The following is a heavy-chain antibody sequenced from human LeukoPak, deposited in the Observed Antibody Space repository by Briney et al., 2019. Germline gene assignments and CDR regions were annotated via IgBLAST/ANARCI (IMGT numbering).Heavy chain of an antibody. CDR2: INHSGSP. D-gene: IGHD3-3*01. CDR1: GGSFSDYY. V-gene: IGHV4-34*01. Sequence: SETLSLTCAVYGGSFSDYYWTWIRQPPGKGLEWIGEINHSGSPNNNPSLKSRVSISFDTSKNQLSLKLTSVTAADTAVYYCGSRRTAMFGVIKGPIDYWGQGTLVTVSS. CDR3: GSRRTAMFGVIKGPIDY. J-gene: IGHJ4*02.